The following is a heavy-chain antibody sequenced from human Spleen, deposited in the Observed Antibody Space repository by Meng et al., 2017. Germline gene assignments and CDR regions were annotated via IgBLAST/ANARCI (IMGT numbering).Heavy chain of an antibody. CDR3: ARGGYSHVGDDFDI. Sequence: GESLKISCKGSGYSFSSYWITWVRQMPGKGLEWMGIIYPGDSDTRYSPSFQGQVTMSADTSISTAYLQWSSLRASDTAMYYCARGGYSHVGDDFDIWGQGTMVTVSS. CDR2: IYPGDSDT. J-gene: IGHJ3*02. CDR1: GYSFSSYW. V-gene: IGHV5-51*01. D-gene: IGHD5-18*01.